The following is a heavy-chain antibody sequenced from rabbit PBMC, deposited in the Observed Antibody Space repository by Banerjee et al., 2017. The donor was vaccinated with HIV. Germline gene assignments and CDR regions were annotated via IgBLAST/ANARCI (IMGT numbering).Heavy chain of an antibody. Sequence: QEQLEESGGGLVKPEGSLTLTCKASGLDFSSSYWICWVRQAPGKGLEWIGCIYTGSGATYYANWVNGRFTISRSTSLNTVDLKMTSLTAADTATYFCAIDLAGVIGWNFGLWGQGTLVTVS. CDR3: AIDLAGVIGWNFGL. J-gene: IGHJ4*01. D-gene: IGHD4-1*01. V-gene: IGHV1S43*01. CDR1: GLDFSSSYW. CDR2: IYTGSGAT.